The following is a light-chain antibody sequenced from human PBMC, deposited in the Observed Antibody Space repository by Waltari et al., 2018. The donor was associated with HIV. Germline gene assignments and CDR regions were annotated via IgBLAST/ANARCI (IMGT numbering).Light chain of an antibody. Sequence: QVVVTQSPSASASLGASVTLTCTLSSDYSSNAIEWHQQHPGKGPRYLMKVNSDGTHMKGEGIPDRFSCSNSGPGRYRTISSLQSEDEADYYCKTWGTALEVFGGGTRLTVL. V-gene: IGLV4-69*01. J-gene: IGLJ3*02. CDR3: KTWGTALEV. CDR2: VNSDGTH. CDR1: SDYSSNA.